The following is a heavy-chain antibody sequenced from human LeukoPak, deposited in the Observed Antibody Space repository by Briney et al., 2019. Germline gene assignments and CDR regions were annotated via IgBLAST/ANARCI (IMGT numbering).Heavy chain of an antibody. CDR2: INPNSGGT. CDR3: ARDEPSTRIAVAGRDY. Sequence: PEASVKVSCKASGYTFTGYYMHWVRQAPGQGLEWMGRINPNSGGTNYAQKLQGRVTMTTDTSTSTAYMELRSLRSDDTAVYYCARDEPSTRIAVAGRDYWGQGTLVTVSS. J-gene: IGHJ4*02. D-gene: IGHD6-19*01. V-gene: IGHV1-2*06. CDR1: GYTFTGYY.